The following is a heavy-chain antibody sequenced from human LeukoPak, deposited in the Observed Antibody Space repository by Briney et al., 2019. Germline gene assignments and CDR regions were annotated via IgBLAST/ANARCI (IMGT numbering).Heavy chain of an antibody. CDR2: IYYSGST. CDR3: ARGSYQLLPYNWFDP. D-gene: IGHD2-2*01. V-gene: IGHV4-59*01. Sequence: SETLSLTCTVSGGSISSYYWSWIRQPPGKGLEWIGYIYYSGSTNYNPSLKSRVTISVDTSKNQFSLKLSSVTAADTAVYYCARGSYQLLPYNWFDPWGQGSLVTVSS. CDR1: GGSISSYY. J-gene: IGHJ5*02.